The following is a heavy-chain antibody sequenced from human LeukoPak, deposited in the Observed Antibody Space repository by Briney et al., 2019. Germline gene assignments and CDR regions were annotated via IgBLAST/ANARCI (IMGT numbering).Heavy chain of an antibody. CDR2: XXSIGYGETT. CDR1: GFTFGDHA. V-gene: IGHV3-49*04. D-gene: IGHD1-1*01. J-gene: IGHJ6*02. CDR3: ARGPIQLWLHNGMDV. Sequence: PGGSLRLSCITSGFTFGDHAMTWVRQAPGKGLXXXXXXXSIGYGETTEYAPSVKGRFTISRDNSNSIAYLQMNSLNTEDTGIYYCARGPIQLWLHNGMDVWGPGTTVIVSS.